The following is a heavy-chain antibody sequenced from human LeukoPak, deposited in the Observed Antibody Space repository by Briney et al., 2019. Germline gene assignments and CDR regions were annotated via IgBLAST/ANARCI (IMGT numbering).Heavy chain of an antibody. CDR3: ARSRLRYFDWFDP. Sequence: ASVKVSCKASGYAFTSYDINWVRQATGQGLGWMGRINPNSGGTNYGQKFQGRVTMTRDTSISTAYMELRRLRADDTAVYYCARSRLRYFDWFDPWGQGTLVTVCS. D-gene: IGHD3-9*01. J-gene: IGHJ5*02. CDR2: INPNSGGT. V-gene: IGHV1-2*06. CDR1: GYAFTSYD.